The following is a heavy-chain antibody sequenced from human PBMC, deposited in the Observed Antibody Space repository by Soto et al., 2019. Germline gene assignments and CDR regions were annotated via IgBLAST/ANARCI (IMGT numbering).Heavy chain of an antibody. V-gene: IGHV3-74*01. Sequence: GGSLRLSCAASGFTFSMYWMHWVRQVPGKGPEWVSRINDDGISTNYADSVKGRFTISRDNAKNTLYLQMNALRVEDTGVYYCTRGPRPTSIGTGAFWGQGTLVTVSS. D-gene: IGHD3-10*01. CDR3: TRGPRPTSIGTGAF. CDR1: GFTFSMYW. CDR2: INDDGIST. J-gene: IGHJ4*02.